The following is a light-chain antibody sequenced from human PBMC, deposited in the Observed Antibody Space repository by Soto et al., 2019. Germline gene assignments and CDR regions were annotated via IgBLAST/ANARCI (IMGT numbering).Light chain of an antibody. Sequence: QSVLTQPASVSGSPGQSSAISCPGTSSDVGAYDYVSWYQQHPGKAPKVMIYDVSNRPSGVSNRFSGSKSDNTASLTISGLQAEDEADYYCSSYTSSSTYVFGTGTKVTVL. J-gene: IGLJ1*01. CDR1: SSDVGAYDY. CDR2: DVS. CDR3: SSYTSSSTYV. V-gene: IGLV2-14*01.